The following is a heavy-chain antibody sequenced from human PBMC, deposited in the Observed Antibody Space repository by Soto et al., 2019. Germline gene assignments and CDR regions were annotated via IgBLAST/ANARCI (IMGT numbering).Heavy chain of an antibody. CDR2: INHSGST. J-gene: IGHJ6*02. CDR1: GGSFSGYY. V-gene: IGHV4-34*01. Sequence: SETLSLTCAVYGGSFSGYYWSWIRQPPRKGLEWIGEINHSGSTNYNPSLKSRVTISVDTSKNQFSLKLSSVTAADTAVYYCARGYGEWGYYYYGMDVWGQGTTVTVSS. CDR3: ARGYGEWGYYYYGMDV. D-gene: IGHD4-17*01.